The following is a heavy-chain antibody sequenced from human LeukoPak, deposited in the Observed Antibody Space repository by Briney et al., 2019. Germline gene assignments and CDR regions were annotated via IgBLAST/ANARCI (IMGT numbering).Heavy chain of an antibody. CDR2: ISGSGGST. V-gene: IGHV3-23*01. CDR3: AKNGGIAVAGWFDP. D-gene: IGHD6-19*01. Sequence: GGSLRLSCAASGFTFSSYAMSWVRQAPGKGLEWVSTISGSGGSTYYADSVKGRFTISRDNSKNTLYLQMNSLRAEDTAVYYCAKNGGIAVAGWFDPWGQGTLVTVSS. J-gene: IGHJ5*02. CDR1: GFTFSSYA.